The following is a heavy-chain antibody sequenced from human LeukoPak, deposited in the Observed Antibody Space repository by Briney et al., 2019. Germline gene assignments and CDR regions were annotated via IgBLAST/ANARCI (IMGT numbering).Heavy chain of an antibody. V-gene: IGHV4-61*02. CDR1: GGSISSGSYY. D-gene: IGHD3-16*01. CDR3: ARDSDYVLYAFDI. J-gene: IGHJ3*02. Sequence: PSETLSLTCTVSGGSISSGSYYWSWIRQPAGKGLEWIGRIYTSGSTNYNPSLKSRVTMSVDTSKNQFSLKLSSVTAADTAVYYCARDSDYVLYAFDIWGQGTMVTVSS. CDR2: IYTSGST.